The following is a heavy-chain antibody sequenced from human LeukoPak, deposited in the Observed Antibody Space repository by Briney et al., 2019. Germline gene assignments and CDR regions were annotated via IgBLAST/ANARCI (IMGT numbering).Heavy chain of an antibody. V-gene: IGHV4-4*07. CDR3: ARDRPLWVRGVKHYYYYYMDV. D-gene: IGHD3-10*01. CDR1: GGSMSPYY. Sequence: SGTLSLTCTVSGGSMSPYYWSWIRQPAGKGLEWIGRIYTSGSTNYNPSLKSRVTMSVDTSKNQFSLKLSSVTAADTAVYYCARDRPLWVRGVKHYYYYYMDVWGKGTTVTISS. CDR2: IYTSGST. J-gene: IGHJ6*03.